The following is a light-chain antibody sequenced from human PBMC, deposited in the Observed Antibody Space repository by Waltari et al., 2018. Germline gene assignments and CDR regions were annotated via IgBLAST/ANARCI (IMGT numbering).Light chain of an antibody. J-gene: IGKJ2*01. CDR1: QSISSNY. V-gene: IGKV3-20*01. CDR2: GAS. CDR3: QQYGSSPLT. Sequence: EILLTQSPGTLSLSPGERATLSCGASQSISSNYLAWYQQKPGQAPRLLIYGASSRATGIPDRFSGSGYDTDFTLTVSRLESEDFGVYYCQQYGSSPLTFGQGTKVEIK.